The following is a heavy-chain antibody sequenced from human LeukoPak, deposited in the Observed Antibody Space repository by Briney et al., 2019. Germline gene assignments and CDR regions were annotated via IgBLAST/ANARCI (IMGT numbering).Heavy chain of an antibody. CDR2: ISGSGHDI. V-gene: IGHV3-11*04. J-gene: IGHJ5*02. CDR1: GFTFSDSY. D-gene: IGHD3-10*01. Sequence: GGSLRLSCAASGFTFSDSYMTWVRQAPGKGVEWVAYISGSGHDINYSDSVKGRFTISRDNAKNSLYLQMSSLRVEDTAVYYCARSMVRGVIRWFDPWGQGTLVTVSS. CDR3: ARSMVRGVIRWFDP.